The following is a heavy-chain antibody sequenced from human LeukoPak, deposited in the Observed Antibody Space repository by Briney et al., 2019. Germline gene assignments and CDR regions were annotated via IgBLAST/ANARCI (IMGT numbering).Heavy chain of an antibody. CDR1: GYSISSGYY. CDR2: IYHSGST. CDR3: ARYVLLLMYYFDY. Sequence: PSETLSVTCTVSGYSISSGYYWGWIRQPPGKGLEWIGSIYHSGSTYYNPSLKSRVTISVDTSKNQFSLKLSSVTAADTAVYYCARYVLLLMYYFDYWGQGTLVTVSS. D-gene: IGHD3-10*01. J-gene: IGHJ4*02. V-gene: IGHV4-38-2*02.